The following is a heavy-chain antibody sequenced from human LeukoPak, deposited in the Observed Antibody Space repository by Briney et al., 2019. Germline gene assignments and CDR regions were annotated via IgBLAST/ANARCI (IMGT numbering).Heavy chain of an antibody. D-gene: IGHD1-26*01. J-gene: IGHJ6*02. CDR2: IYYSGST. CDR1: GGSISSGGYY. Sequence: PSQTLSLTCTVSGGSISSGGYYWSWIRQHPGKGLEWIGYIYYSGSTYYNPSLKSRVTISVDTSKNQFSLKLSPVTAADTAVYYCARDHGRATLNYYGMDVWGQGTTVTVSS. V-gene: IGHV4-31*03. CDR3: ARDHGRATLNYYGMDV.